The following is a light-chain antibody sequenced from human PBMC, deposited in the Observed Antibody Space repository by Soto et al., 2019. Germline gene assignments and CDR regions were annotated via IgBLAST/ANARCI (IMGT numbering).Light chain of an antibody. CDR3: QQYNDRPLT. V-gene: IGKV3-15*01. CDR2: GAS. CDR1: QSVGSR. Sequence: EIVMTQSPATLSVSPGERATLSCRASQSVGSRLAWYQQKPGQAPRLLIYGASTRATSIPARFSGSGSGTEFTLTISSLRSEDFAVYYCQQYNDRPLTFGGGAKVEI. J-gene: IGKJ4*01.